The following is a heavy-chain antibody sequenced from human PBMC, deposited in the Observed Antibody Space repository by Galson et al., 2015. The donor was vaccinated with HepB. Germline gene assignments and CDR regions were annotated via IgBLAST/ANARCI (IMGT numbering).Heavy chain of an antibody. D-gene: IGHD4-17*01. Sequence: SLRLSCAASGLAFSEYYMSWIRQAPGKGLEWVSYISSSSTYTNYADSVKGRITISRDNARNSLYLQLHSLRAEDTAVYYCARVADVDYGDHSHFDYWGQGTLVTVSS. CDR1: GLAFSEYY. J-gene: IGHJ4*02. CDR2: ISSSSTYT. V-gene: IGHV3-11*06. CDR3: ARVADVDYGDHSHFDY.